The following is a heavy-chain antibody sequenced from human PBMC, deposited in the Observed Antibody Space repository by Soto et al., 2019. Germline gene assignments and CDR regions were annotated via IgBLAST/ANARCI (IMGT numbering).Heavy chain of an antibody. CDR1: GYTFTSYA. V-gene: IGHV1-3*01. Sequence: QVQLVQSGAEVKKPGASVKVSCKASGYTFTSYAMHWVRQAPGQRLEWMGWINAGNGNTKYSQKFQGRVTITRDTSAITAYMDLSRLRAEDTAVYYCARDPTDLRYCTNGGCYHAGYDYWGQGTLVTVSS. D-gene: IGHD2-8*01. J-gene: IGHJ4*02. CDR3: ARDPTDLRYCTNGGCYHAGYDY. CDR2: INAGNGNT.